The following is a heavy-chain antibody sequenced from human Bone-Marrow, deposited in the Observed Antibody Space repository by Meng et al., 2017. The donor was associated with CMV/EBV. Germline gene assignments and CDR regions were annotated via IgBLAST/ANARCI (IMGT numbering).Heavy chain of an antibody. CDR3: ARERYSGSYYDDY. Sequence: ASGFTFSSYGMSWVRQAPGKGLEWVANIKQDGSEKYYVDSVKGRFTISRDNAKNSLYLQMNSLRAEDTAVYYCARERYSGSYYDDYWGQGTLVTVSS. CDR1: GFTFSSYG. J-gene: IGHJ4*02. V-gene: IGHV3-7*01. D-gene: IGHD1-26*01. CDR2: IKQDGSEK.